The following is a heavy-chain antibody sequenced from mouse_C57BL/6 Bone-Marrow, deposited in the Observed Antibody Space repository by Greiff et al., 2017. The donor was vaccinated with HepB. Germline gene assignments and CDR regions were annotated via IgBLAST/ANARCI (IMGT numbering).Heavy chain of an antibody. Sequence: QVQLKESGAELARPGASVKLSCKASGYTFTSYGISWVKQRTGQGLEWIGEIYPRSGNTYYNEKFKGKATLTADKSSSTAYMELRSLTSEDSAVYFCARLGRLPFDYWGQGTTLTGSS. CDR3: ARLGRLPFDY. D-gene: IGHD3-2*02. J-gene: IGHJ2*01. V-gene: IGHV1-81*01. CDR2: IYPRSGNT. CDR1: GYTFTSYG.